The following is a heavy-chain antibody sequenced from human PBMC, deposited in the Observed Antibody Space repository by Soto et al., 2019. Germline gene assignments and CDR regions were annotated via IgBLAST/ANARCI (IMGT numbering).Heavy chain of an antibody. J-gene: IGHJ3*02. D-gene: IGHD3-3*01. CDR3: ARGGGVGVAGSAAFDM. Sequence: QLHLVQSGAVVKKPGASVTVSCSASGYPVTAYYMHWVRQAPGRGLEWMGGINPATGAAKYTQTFQGRGTMTRDTSTSTVFKELSGLTSEDPAVFYCARGGGVGVAGSAAFDMWGQGTLVTVSS. CDR2: INPATGAA. V-gene: IGHV1-2*02. CDR1: GYPVTAYY.